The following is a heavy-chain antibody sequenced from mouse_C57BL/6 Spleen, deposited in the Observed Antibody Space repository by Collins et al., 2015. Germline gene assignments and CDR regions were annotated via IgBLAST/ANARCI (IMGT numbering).Heavy chain of an antibody. CDR1: GYTFTSYW. D-gene: IGHD1-1*01. CDR2: IDPSDSYT. J-gene: IGHJ2*01. Sequence: QVQLQQPGAELVMPGASVKLSCKASGYTFTSYWMHWVKQRPGQGLEWIGKIDPSDSYTNCNQKFKGKSTLTVDKSSSTAYMQLSSLISEDSAVYYCARGGGTTVVATNFDYWGQGTTLTVSS. CDR3: ARGGGTTVVATNFDY. V-gene: IGHV1-69*01.